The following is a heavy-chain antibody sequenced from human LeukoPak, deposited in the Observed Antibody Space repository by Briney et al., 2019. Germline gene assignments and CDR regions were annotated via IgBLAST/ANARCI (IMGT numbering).Heavy chain of an antibody. Sequence: GGSLRLSCAASGFTFSSYSMNWVRQAPGKGLEWVANIKQDGSEKYYVDSVKGRFTISRDNAKYSLYLQMNSLRAEDTAVYYCARGPAGGSGATFDYWGQGTLVTVSS. J-gene: IGHJ4*02. V-gene: IGHV3-7*01. CDR3: ARGPAGGSGATFDY. D-gene: IGHD3-10*01. CDR2: IKQDGSEK. CDR1: GFTFSSYS.